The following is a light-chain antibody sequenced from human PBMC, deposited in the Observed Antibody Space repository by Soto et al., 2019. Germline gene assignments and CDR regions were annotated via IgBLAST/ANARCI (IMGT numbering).Light chain of an antibody. Sequence: DIQMTQSPSTLSASVGDRVTITCRASQSISSWLAWYQQRPGKAPKLLIYKASNLESGVPSRFSGSGSGTELTLIIISLHPDDFATYYCQQYYTYPWTFGPGTKVDIK. V-gene: IGKV1-5*03. J-gene: IGKJ1*01. CDR2: KAS. CDR1: QSISSW. CDR3: QQYYTYPWT.